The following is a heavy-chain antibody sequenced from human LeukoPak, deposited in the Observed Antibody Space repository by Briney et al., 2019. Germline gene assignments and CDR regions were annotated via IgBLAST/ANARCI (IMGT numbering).Heavy chain of an antibody. CDR2: IWYDGTNK. CDR3: ARDQSKYYSFLDI. V-gene: IGHV3-33*01. D-gene: IGHD3-10*01. CDR1: GFTFSSYG. Sequence: GRSLRLSCAASGFTFSSYGMHWVRQAPGKGLGWVAVIWYDGTNKYNGDSVKGRFTISGDISKNTLYLQMNSLRAEDTAVYYCARDQSKYYSFLDIWGQGTMVTVSS. J-gene: IGHJ3*02.